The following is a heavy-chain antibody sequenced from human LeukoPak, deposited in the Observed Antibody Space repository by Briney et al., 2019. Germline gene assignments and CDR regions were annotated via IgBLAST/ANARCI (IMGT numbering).Heavy chain of an antibody. CDR1: GGSISSYY. Sequence: SETLSLTCTVYGGSISSYYWSWIRQPPGKGLEWIGYIYTSGSTNYNPSLKSRVTISVDTSKNQFSLKLSSVTAADTAVYYCARVQSGYSGYDKGYYYYYMDVWGKGTTVTVSS. CDR3: ARVQSGYSGYDKGYYYYYMDV. J-gene: IGHJ6*03. D-gene: IGHD5-12*01. V-gene: IGHV4-4*09. CDR2: IYTSGST.